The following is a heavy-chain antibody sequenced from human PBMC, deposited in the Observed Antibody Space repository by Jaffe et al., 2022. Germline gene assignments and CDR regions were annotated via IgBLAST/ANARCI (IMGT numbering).Heavy chain of an antibody. V-gene: IGHV3-30*02. Sequence: QVQLVESGGGVVQPGGSLRLSCAASGFTFSSYGMHWVRQAPGKGLEWVAFIRYDGSNKYYADSVKGRFTISRDNSKNTLYLQMNSLRAEDTAVYYCAKPFFVRRPVYGDYADYWGQGTLVTVSS. CDR3: AKPFFVRRPVYGDYADY. CDR2: IRYDGSNK. J-gene: IGHJ4*02. D-gene: IGHD4-17*01. CDR1: GFTFSSYG.